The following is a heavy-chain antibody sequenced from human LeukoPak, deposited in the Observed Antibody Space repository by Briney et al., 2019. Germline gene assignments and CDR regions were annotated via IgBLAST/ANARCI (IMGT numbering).Heavy chain of an antibody. Sequence: GGSLRLSCAASGFTFSSYGMHWVRQAPGKGLEWVAVIWYDGSNKYYADSVKGRFTISRDNSKNTLYLQMNSLRAEDTAVYYCASMYFSQYLQHWGQGTLVTVSS. CDR3: ASMYFSQYLQH. CDR1: GFTFSSYG. J-gene: IGHJ1*01. D-gene: IGHD2-8*01. CDR2: IWYDGSNK. V-gene: IGHV3-33*01.